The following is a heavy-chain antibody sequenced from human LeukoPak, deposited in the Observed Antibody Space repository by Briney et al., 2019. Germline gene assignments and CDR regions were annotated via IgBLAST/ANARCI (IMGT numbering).Heavy chain of an antibody. CDR3: ARLDYYDSSGGMDV. J-gene: IGHJ6*02. Sequence: SETLSLTCDVSGGSISSGLYSWSWIRQPLGKGLEWIGYIYHTGSTYYNPSLKSRVTISVDTSKNQFSLRLSSVTAADTAVYYCARLDYYDSSGGMDVWGQGTTVTVSS. V-gene: IGHV4-30-2*01. D-gene: IGHD3-22*01. CDR2: IYHTGST. CDR1: GGSISSGLYS.